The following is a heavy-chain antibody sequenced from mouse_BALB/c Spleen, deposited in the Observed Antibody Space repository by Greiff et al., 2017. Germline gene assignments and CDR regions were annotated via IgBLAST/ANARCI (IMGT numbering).Heavy chain of an antibody. D-gene: IGHD1-1*01. Sequence: VQLQQSGPGLVAPSQSLSITCTVSGFSLTGYGVNWVRQPPGKGLEWLGMIWGDGSTDYNSALKSRLSISKDNSKSQVFLKMNSLQTDDTARYYCARRADYYGSSRAMDYWGQGTSVTVSS. CDR1: GFSLTGYG. CDR3: ARRADYYGSSRAMDY. V-gene: IGHV2-6-7*01. J-gene: IGHJ4*01. CDR2: IWGDGST.